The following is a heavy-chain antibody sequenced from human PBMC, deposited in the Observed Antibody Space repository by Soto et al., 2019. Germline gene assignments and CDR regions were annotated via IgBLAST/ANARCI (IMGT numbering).Heavy chain of an antibody. CDR1: GYTFTSYG. CDR3: ARFYYDSSGSSFDY. D-gene: IGHD3-22*01. Sequence: ASVKVSCKASGYTFTSYGISWARQAPGQGLEWMGWISAYNGNTNYAQKLQGRVTMTTDTSTSTAYMELRSLRSDDTAVYYCARFYYDSSGSSFDYWGQGTLVTVSS. J-gene: IGHJ4*02. V-gene: IGHV1-18*04. CDR2: ISAYNGNT.